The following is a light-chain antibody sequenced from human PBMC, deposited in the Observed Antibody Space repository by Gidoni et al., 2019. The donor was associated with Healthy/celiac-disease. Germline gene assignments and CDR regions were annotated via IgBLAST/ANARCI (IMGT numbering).Light chain of an antibody. CDR3: QAWDSSTGV. J-gene: IGLJ3*02. V-gene: IGLV3-1*01. CDR2: QDS. CDR1: KLGDKY. Sequence: SYELTQPPSVSVSPGQTASITCSGDKLGDKYACWYQQKPGQSPVLVIYQDSKRPSANPERFSGSNSGNTATLTISGTQAMDEADYNCQAWDSSTGVFGGGTKLTVL.